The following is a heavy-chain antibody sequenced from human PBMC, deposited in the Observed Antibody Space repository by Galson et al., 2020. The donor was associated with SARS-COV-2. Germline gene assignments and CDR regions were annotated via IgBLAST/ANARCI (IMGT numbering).Heavy chain of an antibody. CDR2: IYYSGST. Sequence: SQTLSLTCTVSGGSISSSSYYWGWIRQPPGKGLEWIGNIYYSGSTYYNPSLESRVTISVDTSKNQFSLKLSSVTTADTAVYYCARLKRCTNGICSHFDNWGQGTLVTVSS. V-gene: IGHV4-39*01. CDR1: GGSISSSSYY. D-gene: IGHD2-8*01. J-gene: IGHJ4*02. CDR3: ARLKRCTNGICSHFDN.